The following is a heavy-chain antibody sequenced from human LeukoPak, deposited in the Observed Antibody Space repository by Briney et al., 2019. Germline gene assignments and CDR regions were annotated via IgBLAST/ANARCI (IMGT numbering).Heavy chain of an antibody. Sequence: SETLSLTCTVSGGSISGYYWSWIRQPPGQGLEWIAYIHSNGYTNYNPSLKSRVTISVDTSRNQFSLKVTSVTAADTAMYYCTKREGPMSGSYDYFDPWGQGTLVTVS. CDR2: IHSNGYT. V-gene: IGHV4-4*09. D-gene: IGHD1-26*01. J-gene: IGHJ5*02. CDR3: TKREGPMSGSYDYFDP. CDR1: GGSISGYY.